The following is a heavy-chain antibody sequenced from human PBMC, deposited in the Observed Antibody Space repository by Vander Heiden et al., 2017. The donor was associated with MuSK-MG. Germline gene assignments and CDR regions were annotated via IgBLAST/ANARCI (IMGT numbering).Heavy chain of an antibody. CDR3: ASTPGRGSWYYYYYYGMDV. V-gene: IGHV3-7*01. CDR1: GFTFSSYG. CDR2: IKQDGSEK. J-gene: IGHJ6*02. D-gene: IGHD6-13*01. Sequence: EVQLVESGGGLVQPGGSLRLSCAASGFTFSSYGMSWVRQDPGKGLEWVANIKQDGSEKYYVDSVKGRFTISRDNAKNSLYLQMNSLRAEDTAVYYCASTPGRGSWYYYYYYGMDVWGQGTTVTVSS.